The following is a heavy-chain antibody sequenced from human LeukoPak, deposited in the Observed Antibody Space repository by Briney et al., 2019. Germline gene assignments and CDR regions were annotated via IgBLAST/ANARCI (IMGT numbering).Heavy chain of an antibody. CDR3: ARDLSKAVAGTVSVYAMDV. J-gene: IGHJ6*02. CDR2: IWYDGSNK. CDR1: GFTFSSYG. Sequence: GGSLRLSCAASGFTFSSYGMHWVRQAPGKGLEWVAVIWYDGSNKYYADSVKGRFTISRDNSKNTLYLQMNSLRAEDTAVYYCARDLSKAVAGTVSVYAMDVWGQGTTVTVSS. V-gene: IGHV3-33*01. D-gene: IGHD6-19*01.